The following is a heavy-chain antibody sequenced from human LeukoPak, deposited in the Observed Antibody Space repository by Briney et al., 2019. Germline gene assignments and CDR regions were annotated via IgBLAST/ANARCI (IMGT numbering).Heavy chain of an antibody. D-gene: IGHD3-10*01. J-gene: IGHJ4*02. CDR2: ISSSGSTI. CDR1: GFTFSDYY. CDR3: AKGGVTSYDH. Sequence: PGGSLRLSCAASGFTFSDYYMSWIRQAPGKGLEWVSYISSSGSTIYYAGSVKGRFTISRDNSKNTLYLQMNSLRSEDTAVYYCAKGGVTSYDHWGQGTLVTVSS. V-gene: IGHV3-11*01.